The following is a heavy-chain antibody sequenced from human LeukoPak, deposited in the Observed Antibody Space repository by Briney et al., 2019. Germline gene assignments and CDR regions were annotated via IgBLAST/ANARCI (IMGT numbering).Heavy chain of an antibody. CDR3: AGGGYFGY. CDR1: GFTFSDHY. V-gene: IGHV3-7*01. J-gene: IGHJ4*02. Sequence: GGSLRLSCAASGFTFSDHYMTWVRQAPGKGLEWVASINQAGSEKYYADSMRGRFTISRDYTKNSLYHLQMNSLRAEDTAVYYCAGGGYFGYWGQGTLVTVSS. CDR2: INQAGSEK. D-gene: IGHD3-22*01.